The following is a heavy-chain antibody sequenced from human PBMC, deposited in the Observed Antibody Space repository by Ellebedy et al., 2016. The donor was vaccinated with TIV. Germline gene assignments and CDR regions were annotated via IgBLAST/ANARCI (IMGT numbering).Heavy chain of an antibody. J-gene: IGHJ4*02. Sequence: ASVKVSXKASGYTFTGYYMHWVRQAPGQGLEWMGWINPNSGGTNYAQKFQGRVTMTRDTSISTAYMELSRLRSDDTAVYYCARDSAYCSSTSCLTRFDYWGQGTLVTVSS. V-gene: IGHV1-2*02. CDR3: ARDSAYCSSTSCLTRFDY. CDR1: GYTFTGYY. CDR2: INPNSGGT. D-gene: IGHD2-2*01.